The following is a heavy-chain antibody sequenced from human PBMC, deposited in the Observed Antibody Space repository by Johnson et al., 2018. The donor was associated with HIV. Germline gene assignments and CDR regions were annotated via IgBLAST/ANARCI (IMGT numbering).Heavy chain of an antibody. V-gene: IGHV3-30*02. D-gene: IGHD2-15*01. CDR3: AKAFPYCTGGSCYPHRSPHDAFDI. J-gene: IGHJ3*02. Sequence: VQLVESGGGVVQPGGSLRLSCAASAFTFSSYAIHWVRQAPGKRLAWVAFIHYDGNNNYYADAVQGRFTISRDNSKNTLYLQMNSLRAEDTAVYYCAKAFPYCTGGSCYPHRSPHDAFDIWGQGTMVTVSS. CDR1: AFTFSSYA. CDR2: IHYDGNNN.